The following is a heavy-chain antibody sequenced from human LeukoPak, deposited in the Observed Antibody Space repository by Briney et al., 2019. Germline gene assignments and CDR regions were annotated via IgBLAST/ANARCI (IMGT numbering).Heavy chain of an antibody. CDR1: GGAISSYH. CDR2: IYTSGST. J-gene: IGHJ4*02. V-gene: IGHV4-4*07. D-gene: IGHD2-15*01. Sequence: SETLSLTCTVSGGAISSYHWSWIRQPAGKGLEWIGRIYTSGSTNYNPSLKSRVTMSVDTSKNQFSLKLSSVTAADTAVYYCARAPGPTLCSGGTCYLDFWGQGTLVTVSS. CDR3: ARAPGPTLCSGGTCYLDF.